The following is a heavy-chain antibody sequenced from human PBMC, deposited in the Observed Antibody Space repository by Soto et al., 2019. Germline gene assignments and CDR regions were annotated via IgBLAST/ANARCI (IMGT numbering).Heavy chain of an antibody. CDR1: GYSISSGYY. Sequence: SETLSLTCALSGYSISSGYYWGWIRQTPGRGLERIGSIHQSGNTYYHPSLKSRVTISVDTSNNQFSLNLSSVPAANTAVYLSARDVHYYDSSGIQWEAPFHCWGQGTQVAVSS. D-gene: IGHD3-22*01. CDR2: IHQSGNT. CDR3: ARDVHYYDSSGIQWEAPFHC. V-gene: IGHV4-38-2*02. J-gene: IGHJ4*02.